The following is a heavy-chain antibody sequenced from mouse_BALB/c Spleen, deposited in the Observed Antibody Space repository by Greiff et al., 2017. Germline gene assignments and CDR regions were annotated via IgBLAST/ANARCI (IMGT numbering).Heavy chain of an antibody. D-gene: IGHD3-1*01. CDR3: ARSGGCNSFAY. J-gene: IGHJ3*01. V-gene: IGHV1-54*01. CDR2: INPGSGGT. Sequence: QVQLQQSGAELVRPGTSVKVSCKASGYAFTSYLIEWVKQRPGQGLEWIGVINPGSGGTNYNEKFKGKATLTADKSSSTAYMQLSSLTSDDSAVYFCARSGGCNSFAYWGQGTLVTVSA. CDR1: GYAFTSYL.